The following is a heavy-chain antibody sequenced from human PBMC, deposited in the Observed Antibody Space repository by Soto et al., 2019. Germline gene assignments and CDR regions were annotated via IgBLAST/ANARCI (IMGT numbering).Heavy chain of an antibody. CDR2: ISGSGGST. CDR1: GFTFSSYA. V-gene: IGHV3-23*01. Sequence: EVQLLESGGGLVQPGGSLRLSCAASGFTFSSYAMSWVRQAPGKGLEWVSAISGSGGSTYYADSVKGRFTISRDNSKNTLYLHMNSLRAEDTAVYYCAKTMGFDGAFDIWGQGTMVTVSS. J-gene: IGHJ3*02. CDR3: AKTMGFDGAFDI.